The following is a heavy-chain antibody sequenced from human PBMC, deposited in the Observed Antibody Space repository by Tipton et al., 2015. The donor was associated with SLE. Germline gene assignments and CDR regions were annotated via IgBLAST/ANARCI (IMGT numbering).Heavy chain of an antibody. CDR2: ISAYNGNT. V-gene: IGHV1-18*01. CDR1: GSTFSSHA. J-gene: IGHJ4*02. D-gene: IGHD3-22*01. Sequence: QSGAEVKKPGSSVKVSCKASGSTFSSHAMGWVRQAPGQGLEWMGWISAYNGNTNFGQKFQGRVTMTTDTSTSTAYMELKSLRSDDTAVYYCARGHSSGYYYGVYWGQGTLVTVSS. CDR3: ARGHSSGYYYGVY.